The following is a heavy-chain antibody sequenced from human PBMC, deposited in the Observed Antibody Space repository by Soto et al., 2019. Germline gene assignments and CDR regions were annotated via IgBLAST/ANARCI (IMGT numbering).Heavy chain of an antibody. CDR3: ARLGGIAVAGPIYY. D-gene: IGHD6-19*01. CDR1: GGSISRSNYY. J-gene: IGHJ4*02. CDR2: VYHTGNT. V-gene: IGHV4-39*01. Sequence: QLQLQESGPGLVKPSETLSLTCSVSGGSISRSNYYWAWIRQPPGKGLEWIGSVYHTGNTYYSLSLRRRVAISLDTSKNQFSLRLDAVTAADTAIYYCARLGGIAVAGPIYYWGQGTLVTVSS.